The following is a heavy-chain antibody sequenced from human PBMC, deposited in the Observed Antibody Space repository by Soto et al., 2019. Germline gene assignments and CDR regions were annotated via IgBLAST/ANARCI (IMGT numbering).Heavy chain of an antibody. CDR3: ERGGAAGGGDWLDP. CDR1: GDSVSSNSAA. Sequence: QTLSLTCDISGDSVSSNSAAWNWIRQSPSRGLEWLGRTYYRSKWYNDYAVTVRGRITINPDTSKNQFSLQLKSVTPDDTAVYYCERGGAAGGGDWLDPWGQGTQVTVSS. D-gene: IGHD6-13*01. J-gene: IGHJ5*02. CDR2: TYYRSKWYN. V-gene: IGHV6-1*01.